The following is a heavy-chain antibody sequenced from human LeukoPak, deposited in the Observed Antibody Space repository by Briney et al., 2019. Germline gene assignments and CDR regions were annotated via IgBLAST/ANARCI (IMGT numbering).Heavy chain of an antibody. CDR1: GYTFTNYG. V-gene: IGHV1-18*01. Sequence: ASVKVSCKASGYTFTNYGISWVRQAPGQGLEWMGWISGYNDNTNYALKFQGRVPMTTDTSTSTAYMELRSLRSDDTAVYYCARDLAYNYGDPHYFDYWGQGTLVTVSS. CDR2: ISGYNDNT. D-gene: IGHD5-24*01. J-gene: IGHJ4*02. CDR3: ARDLAYNYGDPHYFDY.